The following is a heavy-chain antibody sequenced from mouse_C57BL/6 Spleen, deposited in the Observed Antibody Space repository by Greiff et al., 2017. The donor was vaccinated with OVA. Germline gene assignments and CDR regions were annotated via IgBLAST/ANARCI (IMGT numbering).Heavy chain of an antibody. CDR3: ARKWIYYDYYYAMDY. D-gene: IGHD2-4*01. CDR2: IDPSDSYT. Sequence: VQLQQPGAELVMPGASVKLSCKASGYTFTSYWMHWVKQRPGQGLEWIGEIDPSDSYTNYNQKFKGKSTLTVDKSSSTAYMQLSSLTSEDSAVYYCARKWIYYDYYYAMDYWGQGTSVTVSS. J-gene: IGHJ4*01. V-gene: IGHV1-69*01. CDR1: GYTFTSYW.